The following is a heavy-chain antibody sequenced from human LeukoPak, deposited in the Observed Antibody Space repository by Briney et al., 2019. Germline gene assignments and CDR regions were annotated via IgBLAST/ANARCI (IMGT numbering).Heavy chain of an antibody. Sequence: GASVKVSCKASGYTFTSYGISWVRQAPGQGLEWMGWISAYNGNTNYAQKFQGRVTITTDESTSTAYMELSSLRSEDTAVYYCARSPVAGHFYYYYMDVWGKGTTVTVSS. CDR3: ARSPVAGHFYYYYMDV. CDR1: GYTFTSYG. CDR2: ISAYNGNT. V-gene: IGHV1-18*01. J-gene: IGHJ6*03. D-gene: IGHD6-19*01.